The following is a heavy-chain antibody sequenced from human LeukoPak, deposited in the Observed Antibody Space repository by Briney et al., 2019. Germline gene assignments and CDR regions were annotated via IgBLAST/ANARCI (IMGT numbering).Heavy chain of an antibody. D-gene: IGHD5-12*01. CDR2: ISSTGSTV. Sequence: GGSLRLPCAASGFTFSSYEMNWVRQAPGKGLEWVSYISSTGSTVYYADSVKGRFTISRDNAKNSLYLQMSSLRAEDTAVYYCARDSVRYSGYDSLDYWGQGALVTVSS. CDR1: GFTFSSYE. V-gene: IGHV3-48*03. CDR3: ARDSVRYSGYDSLDY. J-gene: IGHJ4*02.